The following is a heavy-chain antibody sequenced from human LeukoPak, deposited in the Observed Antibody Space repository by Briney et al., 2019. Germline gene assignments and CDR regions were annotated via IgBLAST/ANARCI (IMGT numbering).Heavy chain of an antibody. CDR1: GGSISSYY. D-gene: IGHD6-19*01. Sequence: SETLSLTCTVSGGSISSYYWSWIRHPAARRLELIGRIHSSWSTNYNPSLKSRVIMSVDTPKNQISLRLTSVTAADTAVYYCVRRSSGWYFDYWGQGTLVTVSS. CDR3: VRRSSGWYFDY. CDR2: IHSSWST. V-gene: IGHV4-4*07. J-gene: IGHJ4*02.